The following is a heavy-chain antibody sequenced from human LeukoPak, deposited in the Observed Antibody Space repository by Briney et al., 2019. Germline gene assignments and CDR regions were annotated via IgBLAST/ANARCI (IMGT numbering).Heavy chain of an antibody. V-gene: IGHV3-74*01. D-gene: IGHD6-19*01. CDR2: INTDGTVT. CDR3: ATKQWLAPPPDS. J-gene: IGHJ4*02. Sequence: GGSLRLPCAASGFTFSKYWMLWVRQAPGKGLESVSRINTDGTVTTYADSVKGRFTVSRDNADNTMFLQMNSVRDGDTAVYYCATKQWLAPPPDSWGQGTPVTVSS. CDR1: GFTFSKYW.